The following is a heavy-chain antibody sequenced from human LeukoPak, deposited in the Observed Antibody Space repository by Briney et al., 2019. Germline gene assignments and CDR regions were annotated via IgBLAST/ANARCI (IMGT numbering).Heavy chain of an antibody. D-gene: IGHD7-27*01. CDR2: IYSGGST. J-gene: IGHJ4*02. CDR3: ARGLSGDPYYFDY. CDR1: GFTVSSYY. V-gene: IGHV3-66*02. Sequence: GGSLRLSCAASGFTVSSYYMSWVRQAPGKGLEWVSVIYSGGSTYYADSVRGRFTISRGNSKNTLYLQMNSLRAEDTAVYYCARGLSGDPYYFDYWGQGTLVTVSS.